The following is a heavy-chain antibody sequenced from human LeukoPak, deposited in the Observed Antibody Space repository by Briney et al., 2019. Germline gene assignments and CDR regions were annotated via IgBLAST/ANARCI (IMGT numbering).Heavy chain of an antibody. CDR1: GYTFTGYY. CDR2: INPNSGGT. Sequence: ASVKVSCKASGYTFTGYYMHWVRQAPGQRLEWMGWINPNSGGTNDAQKFQGRVTMTRDTSISTAYMELSRLRSDDTAVYYCARGGRSRVELFDYWGQGTLVTVSS. J-gene: IGHJ4*02. V-gene: IGHV1-2*02. CDR3: ARGGRSRVELFDY. D-gene: IGHD3-16*01.